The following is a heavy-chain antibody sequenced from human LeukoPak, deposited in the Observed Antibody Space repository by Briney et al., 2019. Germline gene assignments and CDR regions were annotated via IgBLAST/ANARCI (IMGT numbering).Heavy chain of an antibody. D-gene: IGHD3-22*01. J-gene: IGHJ4*02. CDR2: IYYSGST. CDR3: ARALDYYDIRVWDY. CDR1: GGSISSYY. V-gene: IGHV4-59*01. Sequence: SSETLSLTCTVSGGSISSYYWSWIRQPPGKGLEWIGYIYYSGSTNYNPSLKSRVTISVDTSKNQFSLRLSSVTAADTAVYYCARALDYYDIRVWDYWGQGTLVTVSS.